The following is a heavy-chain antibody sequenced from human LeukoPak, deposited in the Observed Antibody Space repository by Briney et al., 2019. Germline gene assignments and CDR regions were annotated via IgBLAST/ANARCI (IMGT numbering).Heavy chain of an antibody. J-gene: IGHJ4*02. CDR2: INSDGSST. CDR3: AKDHYWSIDY. Sequence: GGSLRLSCPASGLTFSSYWMHWVRQAPGKGLVWVSRINSDGSSTSYADSVKGRFTISRDNAKNTLYLQMNSLRAEDTGVYYCAKDHYWSIDYWGRGTLVTVSS. D-gene: IGHD3-3*01. CDR1: GLTFSSYW. V-gene: IGHV3-74*01.